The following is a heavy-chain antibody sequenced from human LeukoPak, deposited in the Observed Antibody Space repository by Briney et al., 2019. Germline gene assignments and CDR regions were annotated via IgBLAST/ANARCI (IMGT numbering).Heavy chain of an antibody. Sequence: GGSLRLSCAASGFTFSDHLMDWVRQAPGKGLEWVSSISSSSSYIYYADSVKGRFTISRDNAKNSLYLQMNSLRAEDTAVYYCARDSPNEGILWWSIDYWGQGTLVTVSS. J-gene: IGHJ4*02. CDR1: GFTFSDHL. CDR2: ISSSSSYI. V-gene: IGHV3-21*01. D-gene: IGHD2-21*01. CDR3: ARDSPNEGILWWSIDY.